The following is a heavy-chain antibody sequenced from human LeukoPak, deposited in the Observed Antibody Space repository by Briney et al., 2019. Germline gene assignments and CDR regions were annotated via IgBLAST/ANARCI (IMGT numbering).Heavy chain of an antibody. Sequence: SETLSLTCTVSGGSISSSSYYWGWIRQPPGKGLEWIGSIYYSGSTYYNPSLKSRVTISVDTSKNQFSLKLSSVTAADTAVYYCAREYTSGWHSYWGQGTLVTVSS. V-gene: IGHV4-39*07. CDR2: IYYSGST. CDR3: AREYTSGWHSY. CDR1: GGSISSSSYY. J-gene: IGHJ4*02. D-gene: IGHD6-19*01.